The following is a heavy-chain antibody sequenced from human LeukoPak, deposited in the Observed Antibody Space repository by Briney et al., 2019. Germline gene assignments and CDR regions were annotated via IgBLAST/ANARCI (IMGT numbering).Heavy chain of an antibody. V-gene: IGHV5-51*01. J-gene: IGHJ5*02. CDR1: GYSFTSYW. CDR3: ARLDRSDMYGSGRDNWFDP. D-gene: IGHD3-10*01. CDR2: IYPGDSDT. Sequence: GESLKISCKGSGYSFTSYWIGWVRQMPGKGLEWMGIIYPGDSDTRYSPSFQGQVTISADKSISTAYLQWSSLKASDTAMYYCARLDRSDMYGSGRDNWFDPWGQGTLVTVSS.